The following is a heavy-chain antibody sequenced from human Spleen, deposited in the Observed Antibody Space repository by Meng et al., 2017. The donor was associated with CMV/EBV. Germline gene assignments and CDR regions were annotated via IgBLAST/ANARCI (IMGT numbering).Heavy chain of an antibody. D-gene: IGHD3-3*01. CDR1: GFSLSTSGMR. V-gene: IGHV2-70D*14. CDR3: ARIPHYDPGAFDI. Sequence: SGPTLVKPTPTLTLTCSLSGFSLSTSGMRVSWIRQPPGKALEWLARIDWDDEKVYSTSLKTRLTISKDTSKNQVVLTMTNMDPVDTGTYYCARIPHYDPGAFDIWGQGTVVTVSS. J-gene: IGHJ3*02. CDR2: IDWDDEK.